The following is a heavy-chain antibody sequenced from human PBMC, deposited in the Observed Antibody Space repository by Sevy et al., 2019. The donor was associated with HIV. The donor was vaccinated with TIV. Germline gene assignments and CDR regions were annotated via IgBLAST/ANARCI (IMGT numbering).Heavy chain of an antibody. J-gene: IGHJ4*02. V-gene: IGHV3-30*09. CDR2: ISYDGRNK. Sequence: GGSLRLSCSASGFTFSSYALLWVRQAPGKGLEWVSLISYDGRNKYYSDSVKGRFAISRDESKTTLFLKMESLRTKDTAIYYFAGVGVSCCTDDCYHRFDYWGRGTLVTVSS. CDR1: GFTFSSYA. CDR3: AGVGVSCCTDDCYHRFDY. D-gene: IGHD2-21*02.